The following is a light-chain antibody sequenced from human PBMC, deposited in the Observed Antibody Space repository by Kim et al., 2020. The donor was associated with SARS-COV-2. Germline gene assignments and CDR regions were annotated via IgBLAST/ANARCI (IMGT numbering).Light chain of an antibody. CDR2: GAS. J-gene: IGKJ1*01. CDR3: QQLKSFPRT. Sequence: ASVRDKVTITCRASQSISNYLAWYQQKPGRAPTLLIYGASTLHSGVPSRFSGSGSGTEFTLTISSLQPEDFATYFCQQLKSFPRTFGQGTKVDIK. CDR1: QSISNY. V-gene: IGKV1-9*01.